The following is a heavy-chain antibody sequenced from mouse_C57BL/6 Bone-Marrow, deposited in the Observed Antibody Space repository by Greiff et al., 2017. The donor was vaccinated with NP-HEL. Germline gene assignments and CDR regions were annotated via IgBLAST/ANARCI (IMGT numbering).Heavy chain of an antibody. J-gene: IGHJ1*03. CDR3: ARSGGHHYGSSSYWYFDV. CDR2: IWSGGST. D-gene: IGHD1-1*01. V-gene: IGHV2-2*01. Sequence: VQLVESGPGLVQPSQSLSITCTVSGFSLTSYGVHWVRQSPGKGLEWLGVIWSGGSTDYNAAFISRLSISKDNSKSQVFFKMNSLQADDTAIYYCARSGGHHYGSSSYWYFDVWGTGTTVTVSS. CDR1: GFSLTSYG.